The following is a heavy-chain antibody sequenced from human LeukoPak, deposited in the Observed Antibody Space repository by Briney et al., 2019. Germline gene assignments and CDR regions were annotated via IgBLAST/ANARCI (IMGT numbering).Heavy chain of an antibody. CDR2: IKQDGSEK. J-gene: IGHJ4*02. CDR1: GFTFSSYW. CDR3: AKANSITIFGVVSPVEY. V-gene: IGHV3-7*01. Sequence: GGSLRLSCAASGFTFSSYWMSWVRQAPGKGLEWVANIKQDGSEKYYVDSVKGRFTISRDNAKNSLYLQMNSLRAEDTAVYYCAKANSITIFGVVSPVEYWGQGTLVTVSS. D-gene: IGHD3-3*01.